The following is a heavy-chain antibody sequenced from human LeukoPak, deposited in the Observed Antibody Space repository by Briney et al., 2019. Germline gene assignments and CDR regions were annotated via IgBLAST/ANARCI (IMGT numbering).Heavy chain of an antibody. D-gene: IGHD4-17*01. CDR1: GFTSSTYC. V-gene: IGHV3-23*01. Sequence: GGSLRLSCAASGFTSSTYCMSWVRQAPGGRLEWVSTISAGVGSTNYADSVKGRFTISRDNSDDTVYLQMNSLRAEDTAVYYCAKDVYGDYGGLVYWGQGTLVTVFS. J-gene: IGHJ4*02. CDR2: ISAGVGST. CDR3: AKDVYGDYGGLVY.